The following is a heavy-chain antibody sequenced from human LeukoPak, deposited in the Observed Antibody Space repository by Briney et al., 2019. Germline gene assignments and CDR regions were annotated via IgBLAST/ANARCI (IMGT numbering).Heavy chain of an antibody. J-gene: IGHJ4*02. CDR1: GFTFSTYA. Sequence: GGSLRLSCAVSGFTFSTYAMSWVRQAPGRGLEWVSSISGTGTTTYYAESVKGRFTISRDNAKKSLYLQMNSLRVEDTAVYYCAKILTPLDYWGQGTLVTVSS. CDR2: ISGTGTTT. D-gene: IGHD3-9*01. V-gene: IGHV3-23*01. CDR3: AKILTPLDY.